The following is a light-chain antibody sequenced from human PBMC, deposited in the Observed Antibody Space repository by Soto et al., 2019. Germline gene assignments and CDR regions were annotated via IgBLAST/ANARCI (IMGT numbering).Light chain of an antibody. CDR1: TSNLGSNF. V-gene: IGLV1-47*01. J-gene: IGLJ3*02. CDR2: KND. Sequence: QSVLTQPPSASGTPGQRVTISCSGSTSNLGSNFGYWYQQVPGTAPKLLIYKNDQRPSGVTDRFSGSKSGTSASLAIRGLLSEDESDYFCAAWDDSVGGPVFGGGTNLTVL. CDR3: AAWDDSVGGPV.